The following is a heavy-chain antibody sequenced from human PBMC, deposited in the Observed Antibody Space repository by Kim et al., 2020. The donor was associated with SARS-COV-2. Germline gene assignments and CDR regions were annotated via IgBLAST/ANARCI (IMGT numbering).Heavy chain of an antibody. Sequence: GGSLRLSCAASGFTFSSYSMNWVRQAPGKGLEWVSYISSYSSTIYYADPVKGRFTISRDNAKNSLYLQMNSLRDEDTAVYYCARDTYYDFWSAYSGAFDIWGQGTMVTVSS. J-gene: IGHJ3*02. V-gene: IGHV3-48*02. CDR1: GFTFSSYS. CDR3: ARDTYYDFWSAYSGAFDI. CDR2: ISSYSSTI. D-gene: IGHD3-3*01.